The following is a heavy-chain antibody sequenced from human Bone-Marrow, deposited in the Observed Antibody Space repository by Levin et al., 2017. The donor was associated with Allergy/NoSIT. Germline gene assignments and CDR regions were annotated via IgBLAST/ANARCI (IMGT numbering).Heavy chain of an antibody. CDR1: GGSINTRSNY. J-gene: IGHJ3*02. CDR2: IYYSGST. D-gene: IGHD1-26*01. CDR3: ARHIPYTGKYSAFDI. V-gene: IGHV4-39*01. Sequence: SETLSLTCTVSGGSINTRSNYWGWIRQPPGKGLEWIASIYYSGSTYYNPSLKSRVSLSVDTSNNQVSLRLISMTAADTSVYYCARHIPYTGKYSAFDIWGQGTMVTVSS.